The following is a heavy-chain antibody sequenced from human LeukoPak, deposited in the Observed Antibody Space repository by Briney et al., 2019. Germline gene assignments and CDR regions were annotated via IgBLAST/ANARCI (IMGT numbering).Heavy chain of an antibody. V-gene: IGHV3-30-3*01. CDR1: GFTFSSYA. J-gene: IGHJ6*02. D-gene: IGHD6-13*01. Sequence: PGGSLRLSCAASGFTFSSYAMHWVRQAPGKGLEWVAVISYDGSNKYYADSAKGRFTISRDNSKNTLYLQMNSLRAEDTAVYYCARDAYSSSCYNYYYYGMDVWGQGTTVTVSS. CDR2: ISYDGSNK. CDR3: ARDAYSSSCYNYYYYGMDV.